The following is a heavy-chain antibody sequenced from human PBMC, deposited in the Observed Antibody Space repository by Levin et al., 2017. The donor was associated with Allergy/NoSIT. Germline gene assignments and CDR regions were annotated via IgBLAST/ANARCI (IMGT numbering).Heavy chain of an antibody. V-gene: IGHV3-11*05. Sequence: PGGSLRLSCAASGFTFSEHYINWVRQAPGKGLEWVSYISGSTSYSDYADSVKGRFTISRDNANDSVFLQMNSLSAEATAIYYCARGGFPPQRPPTDYHGMDVWGQGTTVTVSS. CDR3: ARGGFPPQRPPTDYHGMDV. J-gene: IGHJ6*02. CDR1: GFTFSEHY. CDR2: ISGSTSYS. D-gene: IGHD3-22*01.